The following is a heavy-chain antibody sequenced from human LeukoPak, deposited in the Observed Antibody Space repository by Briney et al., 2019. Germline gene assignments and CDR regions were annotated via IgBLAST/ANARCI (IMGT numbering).Heavy chain of an antibody. CDR1: GFTFSSYG. D-gene: IGHD4-23*01. CDR2: IWSDDRNK. Sequence: GGSLRLSCAASGFTFSSYGMHCVRQAPGKGLEWVALIWSDDRNKYYADSVKGQFTISRDNSKNTLYLQMNSLRAEDTAVCYCARDYGGDAGLDSWGQGTLVTVSS. J-gene: IGHJ4*02. V-gene: IGHV3-33*01. CDR3: ARDYGGDAGLDS.